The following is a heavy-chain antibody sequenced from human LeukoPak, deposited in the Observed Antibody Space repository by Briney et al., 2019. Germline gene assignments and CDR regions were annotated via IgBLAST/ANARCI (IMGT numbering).Heavy chain of an antibody. CDR1: GFTFSGSA. J-gene: IGHJ5*02. CDR3: TRHNPSYYDSSEDNWFDP. Sequence: GGSLRLSCAASGFTFSGSAMHWVRQASGKGLEWVGRIRSKANSYATAYAASVKGRFTISRDDSKNTAYLQMNSLKTEDTAVYYCTRHNPSYYDSSEDNWFDPWGQGTLVTVSS. CDR2: IRSKANSYAT. V-gene: IGHV3-73*01. D-gene: IGHD3-22*01.